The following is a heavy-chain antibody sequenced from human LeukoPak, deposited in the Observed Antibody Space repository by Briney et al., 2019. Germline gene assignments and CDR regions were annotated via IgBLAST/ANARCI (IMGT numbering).Heavy chain of an antibody. D-gene: IGHD3-22*01. Sequence: GGSLRLSCAASGFTFSSYSMNWVRQAPGKGLEWVSSISGSISYKYYADSVKGRFTISRDNAKNSLYLQMNSLRAEDTAVYYCARDFYDTSGYYYDYWGQGTLVTVSS. CDR3: ARDFYDTSGYYYDY. V-gene: IGHV3-21*01. J-gene: IGHJ4*02. CDR2: ISGSISYK. CDR1: GFTFSSYS.